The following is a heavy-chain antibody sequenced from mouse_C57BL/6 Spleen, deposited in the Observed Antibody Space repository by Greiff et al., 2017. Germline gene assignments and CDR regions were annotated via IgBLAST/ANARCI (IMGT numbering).Heavy chain of an antibody. CDR3: ARGWLLSFAY. V-gene: IGHV1-82*01. D-gene: IGHD2-3*01. CDR1: GYAFSSSW. CDR2: IYPGDGDT. Sequence: QVQLQQSGPELVKPGASVKISCKASGYAFSSSWMNWVKQRPGKGLEWIGRIYPGDGDTNYNGKFKGKATLTADKSSSTAYMQLSSLTSEDSAVYFCARGWLLSFAYWGQGTLVTVSA. J-gene: IGHJ3*01.